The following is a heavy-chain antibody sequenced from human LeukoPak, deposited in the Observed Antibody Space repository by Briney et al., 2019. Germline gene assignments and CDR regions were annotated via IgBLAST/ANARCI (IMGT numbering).Heavy chain of an antibody. J-gene: IGHJ5*02. V-gene: IGHV4-61*02. D-gene: IGHD3-10*01. CDR2: IYTSGIT. CDR1: GGSISSGNYY. CDR3: ARDEDSAYGSGSYLS. Sequence: PSETLSLXCTVSGGSISSGNYYWNWIRQPAGKGLEWIGLIYTSGITYYNPSLKSRLTISLDTSKNQFSLKLGSVTAADTAVYYCARDEDSAYGSGSYLSWGQGTLVTVSS.